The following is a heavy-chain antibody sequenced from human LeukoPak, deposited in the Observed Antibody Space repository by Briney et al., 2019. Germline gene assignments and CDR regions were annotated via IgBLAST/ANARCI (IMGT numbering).Heavy chain of an antibody. J-gene: IGHJ4*02. CDR3: ARGYFISGYDNLPDY. CDR1: GYTFTSYG. Sequence: GASVKVSCKASGYTFTSYGISWVRQAPGQGLEWMGWISAYNGNTNYAQKLQGRVTMTTDTSTSTAYMELRSLRSDDTAVYYCARGYFISGYDNLPDYWGQGTLVTVSS. D-gene: IGHD3-22*01. V-gene: IGHV1-18*01. CDR2: ISAYNGNT.